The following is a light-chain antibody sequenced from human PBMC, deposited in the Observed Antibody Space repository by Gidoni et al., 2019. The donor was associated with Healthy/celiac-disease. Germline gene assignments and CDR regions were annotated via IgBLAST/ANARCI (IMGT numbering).Light chain of an antibody. CDR3: QQYGSSPLT. CDR2: GAS. CDR1: QSVSSSY. Sequence: EIVLTPSPGTLSLSPGERATLSCRASQSVSSSYLAWYQQKPGQAPRLLIYGASSRATGIPHRFSGSGSGTDFTLTISRLEPEDFAVYYCQQYGSSPLTFGGGTKVEIK. J-gene: IGKJ4*01. V-gene: IGKV3-20*01.